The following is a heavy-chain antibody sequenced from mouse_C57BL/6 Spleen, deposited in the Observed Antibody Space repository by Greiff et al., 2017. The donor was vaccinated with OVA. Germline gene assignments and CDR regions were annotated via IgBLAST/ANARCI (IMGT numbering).Heavy chain of an antibody. J-gene: IGHJ3*01. CDR3: AIGLRGDAY. Sequence: VQLQQSGPELVKPGASVKISCKASGYTFTDYYMNWVKQSHGKSLEWIGDINPNNGGTSYNQKFKGKATLTVDKSSSTAYMELRSLTSEDSAVYYCAIGLRGDAYWGQGTLVTVSA. CDR2: INPNNGGT. D-gene: IGHD2-4*01. V-gene: IGHV1-26*01. CDR1: GYTFTDYY.